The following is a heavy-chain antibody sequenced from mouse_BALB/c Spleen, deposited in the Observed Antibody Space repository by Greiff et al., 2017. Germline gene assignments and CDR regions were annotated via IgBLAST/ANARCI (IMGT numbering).Heavy chain of an antibody. D-gene: IGHD2-3*01. V-gene: IGHV2-9*02. CDR2: IWAGGST. CDR1: GFSLTSYG. Sequence: VQLQESGPGLVAPSQSLSITCTVSGFSLTSYGVHWVRQPPGKGLEWLGVIWAGGSTNYNSALMSRLSISKDNSKSQVFLKMNSLQTDDTAMYYCARVGGYFYYAMDYWGQGTSVTFSS. J-gene: IGHJ4*01. CDR3: ARVGGYFYYAMDY.